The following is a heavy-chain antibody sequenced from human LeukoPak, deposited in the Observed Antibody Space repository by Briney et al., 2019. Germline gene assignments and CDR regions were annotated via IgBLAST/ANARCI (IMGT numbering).Heavy chain of an antibody. V-gene: IGHV3-30-3*01. CDR3: ARDHGIAARPGDY. CDR2: ISYDGSNK. Sequence: PGGSLRLSCAASGFTFSSYAMHWVRQAPGKGLEWVAVISYDGSNKYYADSVKGRFTISRDNSKNTLYLQMNSLRAEDAAVYYCARDHGIAARPGDYWGQGTLVTVSS. D-gene: IGHD6-6*01. J-gene: IGHJ4*02. CDR1: GFTFSSYA.